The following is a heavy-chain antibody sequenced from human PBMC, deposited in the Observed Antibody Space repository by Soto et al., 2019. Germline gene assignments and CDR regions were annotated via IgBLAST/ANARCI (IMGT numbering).Heavy chain of an antibody. V-gene: IGHV4-59*12. Sequence: PSETLSLTCTVSGGSISSYYWSWIRQPPGKGLEWIGYIYYSGSTYYNPSLKSRVTISVDTSKNQFSLKLSSVTAADTAVYYCARGPPLLWWSQGTLVTVSS. D-gene: IGHD2-21*01. CDR2: IYYSGST. CDR3: ARGPPLLW. J-gene: IGHJ4*02. CDR1: GGSISSYY.